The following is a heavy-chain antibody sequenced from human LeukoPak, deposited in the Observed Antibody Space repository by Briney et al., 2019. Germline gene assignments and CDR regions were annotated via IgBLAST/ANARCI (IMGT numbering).Heavy chain of an antibody. D-gene: IGHD3-10*01. CDR2: ISAYNGNT. Sequence: ASVKVSCKDSGYTFTSYGISWVRQAPGQGLEWMGWISAYNGNTNYAQKLQGRDTMTTDTSTSTAYMELRSLRSDDTAVYYCARGTTPVRQKQYYYGSGTNFDYWGQGTLVTVSS. CDR3: ARGTTPVRQKQYYYGSGTNFDY. V-gene: IGHV1-18*01. CDR1: GYTFTSYG. J-gene: IGHJ4*02.